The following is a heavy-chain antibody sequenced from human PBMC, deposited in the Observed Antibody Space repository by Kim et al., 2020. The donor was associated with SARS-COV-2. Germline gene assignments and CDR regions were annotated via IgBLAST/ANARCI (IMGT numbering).Heavy chain of an antibody. V-gene: IGHV4-39*01. CDR3: ASLNTYYYDSSGYLLDY. D-gene: IGHD3-22*01. CDR2: IYYSGST. J-gene: IGHJ4*02. CDR1: GGSISSSSYY. Sequence: SETLSLTCTVSGGSISSSSYYWGWIRQPPGKGLEWIGSIYYSGSTYYNPSLKSRVTISVDTSKNQFSLKLSSVTAADTAVYYCASLNTYYYDSSGYLLDYWGQGTLVTVSS.